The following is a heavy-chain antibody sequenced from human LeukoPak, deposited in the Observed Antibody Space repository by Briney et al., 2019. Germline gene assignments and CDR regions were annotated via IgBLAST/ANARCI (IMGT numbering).Heavy chain of an antibody. Sequence: ASVKVSCKASGYTFTSHGISWVRQAPGQALEGMGWISAYSDNTNYAQKLQGRVTITTYTSTSTAYMELRGVTSDDPAVYYCAREHPLWFDELSSFVSYYYFYMDVWGKGTTVTIS. D-gene: IGHD3-10*01. CDR3: AREHPLWFDELSSFVSYYYFYMDV. J-gene: IGHJ6*03. CDR2: ISAYSDNT. CDR1: GYTFTSHG. V-gene: IGHV1-18*01.